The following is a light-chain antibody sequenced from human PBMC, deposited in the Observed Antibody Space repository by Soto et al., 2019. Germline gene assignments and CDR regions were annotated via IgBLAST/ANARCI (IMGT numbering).Light chain of an antibody. Sequence: EIVMTQSPATLSVSPLERATLXCRASQSVSSNLAWYQQKPGQAPRLLIYGASTRATGIPARFSGSGSGTEFTLTISSLQSEDSAVYYCQQHNQWPITFGQGTRLEIK. J-gene: IGKJ5*01. V-gene: IGKV3-15*01. CDR1: QSVSSN. CDR2: GAS. CDR3: QQHNQWPIT.